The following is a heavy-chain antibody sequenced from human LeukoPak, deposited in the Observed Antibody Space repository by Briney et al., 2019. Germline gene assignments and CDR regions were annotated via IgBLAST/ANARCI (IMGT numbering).Heavy chain of an antibody. CDR1: GGSVSSYY. V-gene: IGHV4-59*02. CDR2: IYYTGRT. J-gene: IGHJ6*04. Sequence: PSETLSLTCTVSGGSVSSYYWSWIRQPPGKGLEWLGYIYYTGRTSYNPSLKSRVTISVDTSKNQFSLKLSSVTAADTAVYFCARGRDYRSMGYYYYYYGMDVWGNGTTVTVSS. CDR3: ARGRDYRSMGYYYYYYGMDV. D-gene: IGHD3-10*01.